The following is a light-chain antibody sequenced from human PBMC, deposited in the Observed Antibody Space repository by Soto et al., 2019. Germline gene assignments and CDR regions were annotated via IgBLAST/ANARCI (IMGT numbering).Light chain of an antibody. CDR2: GAS. CDR1: QNIGNK. J-gene: IGKJ5*01. V-gene: IGKV3-15*01. Sequence: IVMTQSPGTLSVSPGERTTLSCRASQNIGNKVGWYQQKPGQAPRLFXYGASTRATGIPARFSSSRSGAEFTLTISSLQSEDFAVYDGQQYYNWPPITFGPGTRLEIK. CDR3: QQYYNWPPIT.